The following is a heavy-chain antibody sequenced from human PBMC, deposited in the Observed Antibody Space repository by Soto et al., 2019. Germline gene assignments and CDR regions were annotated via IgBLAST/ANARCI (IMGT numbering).Heavy chain of an antibody. D-gene: IGHD2-2*01. Sequence: GGSLRLSCAASGFTFSSYTMKWVRQAPGKGLGWVSLISARGGSTYYADSVKGRFTISRDNSKNTLYLQMNSLRAEDTGVYYCSRDPPNDKTQLDYGMDVWGQGPAVTVSS. CDR2: ISARGGST. CDR1: GFTFSSYT. J-gene: IGHJ6*02. V-gene: IGHV3-23*01. CDR3: SRDPPNDKTQLDYGMDV.